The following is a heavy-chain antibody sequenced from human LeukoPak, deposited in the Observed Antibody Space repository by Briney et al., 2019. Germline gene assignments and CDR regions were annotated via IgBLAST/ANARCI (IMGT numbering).Heavy chain of an antibody. J-gene: IGHJ3*02. D-gene: IGHD3-10*01. CDR2: IYPGDSDT. CDR3: AKAMVRGAPDAFDI. CDR1: GYRFTSYW. V-gene: IGHV5-51*01. Sequence: GQSLKISCKGSGYRFTSYWIGWVRQMPGKGLEWMGMIYPGDSDTRYSPSFQGQDTISADKSISTAYLQWSSLKASDTAMYYCAKAMVRGAPDAFDIWGQGTMVTVSS.